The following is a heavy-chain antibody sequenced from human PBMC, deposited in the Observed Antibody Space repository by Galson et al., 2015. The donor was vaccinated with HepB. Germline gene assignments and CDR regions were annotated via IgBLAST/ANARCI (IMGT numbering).Heavy chain of an antibody. CDR2: IGTSGGT. CDR3: ARGAAGAYWYFDH. D-gene: IGHD6-13*01. Sequence: SLRLSCAVSGFTFSSYAMSWVRQAPGKGLEWVSAIGTSGGTYYADSVKGRFTISRDTSKNTVYLQMNSLRAEDTAVYHCARGAAGAYWYFDHWGRGTLVTVSS. J-gene: IGHJ2*01. CDR1: GFTFSSYA. V-gene: IGHV3-23*01.